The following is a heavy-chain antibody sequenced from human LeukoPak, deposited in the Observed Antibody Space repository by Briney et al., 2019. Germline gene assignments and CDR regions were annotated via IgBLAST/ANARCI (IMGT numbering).Heavy chain of an antibody. Sequence: GASVKVSCKASGYTLTDYNMNWVRQAPGQGLEWMGWINPNSGGTNYAQKFQGRVTMTRDTSITTAYMELSSLRPDGTAMYYCTRALGSDYWGQGTLVTVSS. J-gene: IGHJ4*02. CDR3: TRALGSDY. CDR1: GYTLTDYN. CDR2: INPNSGGT. D-gene: IGHD1-26*01. V-gene: IGHV1-2*02.